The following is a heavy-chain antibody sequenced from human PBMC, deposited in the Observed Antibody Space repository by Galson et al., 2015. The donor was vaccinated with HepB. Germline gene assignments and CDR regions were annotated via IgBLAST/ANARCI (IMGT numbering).Heavy chain of an antibody. Sequence: SLRLSCAASGFTFSSYAMHWVRQAPGKGLEYVSAISSNGGSTYYADSVKGRFTISRDNSKNTLYLQMSSLRAEDTAVYYCVKDQSQGGSYWFDPWGQGTLVTVSS. CDR3: VKDQSQGGSYWFDP. CDR2: ISSNGGST. V-gene: IGHV3-64D*06. J-gene: IGHJ5*02. D-gene: IGHD1-26*01. CDR1: GFTFSSYA.